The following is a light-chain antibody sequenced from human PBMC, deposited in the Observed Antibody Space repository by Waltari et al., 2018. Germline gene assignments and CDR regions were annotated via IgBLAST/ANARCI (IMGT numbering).Light chain of an antibody. V-gene: IGKV3-20*01. CDR3: QQSGTSHS. CDR1: QTVRSNY. Sequence: ILLTQSPGTLSLSPGDRATLSCWANQTVRSNYLAWYQQKPGQAPRLLFYGASTRATGIPDRFSGSGSGTDFTLTIDRLEPEDFAVYYCQQSGTSHSFGQGTKLE. J-gene: IGKJ2*03. CDR2: GAS.